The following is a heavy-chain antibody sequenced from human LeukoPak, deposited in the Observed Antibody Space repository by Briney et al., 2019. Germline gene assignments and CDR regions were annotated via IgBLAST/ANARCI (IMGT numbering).Heavy chain of an antibody. CDR2: ISYDGSNK. V-gene: IGHV3-30-3*01. CDR1: GFTFSSYA. J-gene: IGHJ2*01. D-gene: IGHD3-9*01. Sequence: PGGSLRLSCAASGFTFSSYAMHWVRQAPGKGLEWVAVISYDGSNKYYADSVKGRFTISRDNSKNTLYLQMNSLRAEDTAVYYCANSVLRYYWYFDLWGRGTLVTVSS. CDR3: ANSVLRYYWYFDL.